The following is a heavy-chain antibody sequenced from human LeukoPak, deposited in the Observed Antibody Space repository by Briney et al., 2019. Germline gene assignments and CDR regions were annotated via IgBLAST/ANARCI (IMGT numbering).Heavy chain of an antibody. D-gene: IGHD1-26*01. CDR2: INEDGSDK. CDR3: ATWSNAWEFDY. Sequence: PGGSLRLSCAASGFTFSSSWMTWVRQAPGKGVEWVAHINEDGSDKYYVDSVTGRFSISRDNTKNSLYLQMSSLRAEDTAVYYCATWSNAWEFDYWGQGTLVSVSS. CDR1: GFTFSSSW. V-gene: IGHV3-7*05. J-gene: IGHJ4*02.